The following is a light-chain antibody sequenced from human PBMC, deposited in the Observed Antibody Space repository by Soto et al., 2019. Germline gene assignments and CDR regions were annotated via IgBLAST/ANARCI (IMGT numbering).Light chain of an antibody. Sequence: EIVLTQSQGTLSVSPGERATLSGRASRSASSKLAWYQQKPGQAPGLLFYGASTGATGIPARFSGSGSETEFTLSISSLQSEDFAVYYCQQYNNWPGTFGQGTKVEIK. J-gene: IGKJ1*01. CDR1: RSASSK. CDR2: GAS. CDR3: QQYNNWPGT. V-gene: IGKV3-15*01.